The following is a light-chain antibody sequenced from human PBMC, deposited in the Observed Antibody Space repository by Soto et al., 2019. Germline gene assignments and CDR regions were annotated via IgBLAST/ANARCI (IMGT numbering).Light chain of an antibody. CDR2: DVS. J-gene: IGLJ3*02. V-gene: IGLV2-11*01. CDR3: CSYAGGWV. CDR1: STDYGGYKY. Sequence: QSALTQPRSVSGSPGQSVSISCAGTSTDYGGYKYVSWYQQHPGKAPKLMIFDVSERPSGVPDRFSGSKSGSTASLSIAGLQPEDEADYFCCSYAGGWVFGGGTKLTVL.